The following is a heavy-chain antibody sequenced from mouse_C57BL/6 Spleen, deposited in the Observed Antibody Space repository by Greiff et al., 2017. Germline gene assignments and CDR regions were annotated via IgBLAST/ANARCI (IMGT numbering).Heavy chain of an antibody. CDR1: GYTFTSYW. J-gene: IGHJ2*01. Sequence: QVQLQQSGAELVMPGASVKLSCKASGYTFTSYWMHWVKQRPIQGLEWIGNIDPSDSETHYNQKFKDKATLTVDKSSSTAYMQLSSLTSEDSAVYYCARADTTVVADYWGQGTTLTVSS. V-gene: IGHV1-52*01. CDR2: IDPSDSET. D-gene: IGHD1-1*01. CDR3: ARADTTVVADY.